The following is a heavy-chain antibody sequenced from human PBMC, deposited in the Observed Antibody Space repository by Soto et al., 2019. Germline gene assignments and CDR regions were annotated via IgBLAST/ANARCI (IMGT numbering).Heavy chain of an antibody. J-gene: IGHJ4*02. D-gene: IGHD5-12*01. CDR2: ISAYNGNT. Sequence: QVQLVQSGAEVKTPGASVRVSCTASGYTFINYGITWVRQAPGQGLEWKGWISAYNGNTNYEDNLLNRITMTTDSSTSTVSMEVRNLRSDDTAVYYCARVGTGYTGASPHCFDYWGQGSLVTVSS. CDR1: GYTFINYG. V-gene: IGHV1-18*01. CDR3: ARVGTGYTGASPHCFDY.